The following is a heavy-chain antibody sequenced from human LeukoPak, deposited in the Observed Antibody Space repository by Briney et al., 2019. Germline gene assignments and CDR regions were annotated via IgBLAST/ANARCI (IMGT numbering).Heavy chain of an antibody. Sequence: SETLSLTCSVSGVAISDYFWSWIRQPAGRDLEWIGRISTTGSTYFNPSLQSRVRMSVDSSKTHFSQRLSSVTAADTAVYYCARSPSTIGWNWGYYFDFWGQGHLVTVSS. CDR2: ISTTGST. D-gene: IGHD1-7*01. J-gene: IGHJ4*02. CDR1: GVAISDYF. V-gene: IGHV4-4*07. CDR3: ARSPSTIGWNWGYYFDF.